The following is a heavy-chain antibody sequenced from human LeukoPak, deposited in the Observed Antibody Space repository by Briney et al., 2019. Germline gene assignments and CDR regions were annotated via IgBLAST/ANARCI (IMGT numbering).Heavy chain of an antibody. V-gene: IGHV4-59*08. CDR3: ARELGYCSSTSCWNWFDP. CDR2: IYYSGST. D-gene: IGHD2-2*01. Sequence: SETLSLTCTVSGGSISSCYWSWIRQPPGKGLEWIGYIYYSGSTNYNPSLKSRVTISVDTSKNQFSLKLSSVTAADTAVYYCARELGYCSSTSCWNWFDPWGQGTLVTVSS. CDR1: GGSISSCY. J-gene: IGHJ5*02.